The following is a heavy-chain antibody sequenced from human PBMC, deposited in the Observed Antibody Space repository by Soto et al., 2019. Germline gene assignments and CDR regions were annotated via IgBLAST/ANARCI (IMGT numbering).Heavy chain of an antibody. J-gene: IGHJ4*01. CDR2: ISPDDSDT. CDR1: GYTFSDHW. Sequence: GESLKISCKGSGYTFSDHWIAWVRHMPGKGMEWMGIISPDDSDTRYRPSFQGQVTISVDKSVSTAYLQWTSLHPSDTAIYYCVRQAWIQRWGLMSYFDYWGRGTQVTVSS. CDR3: VRQAWIQRWGLMSYFDY. V-gene: IGHV5-51*01. D-gene: IGHD5-18*01.